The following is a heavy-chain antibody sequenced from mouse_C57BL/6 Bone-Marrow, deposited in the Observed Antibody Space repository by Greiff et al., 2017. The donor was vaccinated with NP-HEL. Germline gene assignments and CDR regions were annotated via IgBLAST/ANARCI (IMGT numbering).Heavy chain of an antibody. J-gene: IGHJ2*01. Sequence: EVKLMESGAELVRPGASVKLSCTASGFNIKDDYMHWVKQRPEQGLEWIGWIDPENGDTEYASKFQGKATITADTSSNTAYLQLSSLTSEDTAVYYCTTPLYYGSVDYWGQGTTLTVSS. CDR3: TTPLYYGSVDY. CDR2: IDPENGDT. V-gene: IGHV14-4*01. D-gene: IGHD1-1*01. CDR1: GFNIKDDY.